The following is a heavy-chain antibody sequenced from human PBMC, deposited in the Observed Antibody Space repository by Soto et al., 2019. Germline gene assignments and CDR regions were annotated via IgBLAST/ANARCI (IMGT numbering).Heavy chain of an antibody. Sequence: SETLSLTCTVSGGSISSDSFYWAWIRQPPGKGLEWIGITYYSGDTYYNPSLAGRLTMSVDTSNQFSLTLRSVTAADTALYYCVRNQPQRYCSGGTCRPAYGMDVWGQGTTVTVSS. V-gene: IGHV4-39*01. CDR2: TYYSGDT. CDR1: GGSISSDSFY. D-gene: IGHD2-15*01. J-gene: IGHJ6*02. CDR3: VRNQPQRYCSGGTCRPAYGMDV.